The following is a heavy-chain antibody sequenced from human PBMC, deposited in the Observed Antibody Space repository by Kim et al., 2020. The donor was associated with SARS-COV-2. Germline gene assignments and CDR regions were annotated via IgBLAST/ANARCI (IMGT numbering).Heavy chain of an antibody. CDR3: ARGGYYDSSGYYVLDY. CDR2: IYHSGST. CDR1: GGSISSSNW. Sequence: SETLSLTCAVSGGSISSSNWWSWVRQPPGKGLVWIGEIYHSGSTNYNPSLKSRVTISVDKSKNQFSLKLSSVTAADTAVYYCARGGYYDSSGYYVLDYWGQGTLVTVSS. V-gene: IGHV4-4*02. J-gene: IGHJ4*02. D-gene: IGHD3-22*01.